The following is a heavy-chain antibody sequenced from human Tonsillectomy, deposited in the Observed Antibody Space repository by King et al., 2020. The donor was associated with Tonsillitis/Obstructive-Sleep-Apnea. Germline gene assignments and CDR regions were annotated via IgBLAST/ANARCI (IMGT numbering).Heavy chain of an antibody. J-gene: IGHJ4*02. Sequence: VQLVESGGGVVQPGRSLRLSCAASGFTFSSYGMHWVRQAPGKGLEWVAVIWYDGYNKYYVDSVKGRSTISRDNSKNTLYLQMNSLRAEDTAVYYCARDYYDGSGRIFDYWGQGTLVTVSS. CDR3: ARDYYDGSGRIFDY. CDR1: GFTFSSYG. D-gene: IGHD3-22*01. V-gene: IGHV3-33*01. CDR2: IWYDGYNK.